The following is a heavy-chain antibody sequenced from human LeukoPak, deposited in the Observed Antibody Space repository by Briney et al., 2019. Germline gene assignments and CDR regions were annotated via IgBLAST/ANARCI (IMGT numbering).Heavy chain of an antibody. CDR2: IYHSGST. CDR1: GGSISSSNW. Sequence: PSGTLSLPCAVSGGSISSSNWWSWVRQPPGKGLEWIGEIYHSGSTNHNPSLKSRVTISVDKSKNQFSLKLSSVTAADTAVYYCARDGYGSGSLDPWGQGTLVTVSS. CDR3: ARDGYGSGSLDP. D-gene: IGHD3-10*01. J-gene: IGHJ5*02. V-gene: IGHV4-4*02.